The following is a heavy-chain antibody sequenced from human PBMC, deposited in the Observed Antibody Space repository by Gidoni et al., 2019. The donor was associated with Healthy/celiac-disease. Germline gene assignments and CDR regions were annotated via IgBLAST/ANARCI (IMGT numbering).Heavy chain of an antibody. J-gene: IGHJ4*02. D-gene: IGHD3-10*01. V-gene: IGHV3-21*01. CDR1: GFTFSSYS. CDR3: AAGSVHPTWVPPLDY. Sequence: EVQLVESGGGLVKPGGSLRLSCAASGFTFSSYSMNWVRQAPGKGLEWVSSISSSSSYIYYADSVKGRFTISRDNAKNSLYLQMNSLRAEDTAVYYCAAGSVHPTWVPPLDYWGQGTLVTVSS. CDR2: ISSSSSYI.